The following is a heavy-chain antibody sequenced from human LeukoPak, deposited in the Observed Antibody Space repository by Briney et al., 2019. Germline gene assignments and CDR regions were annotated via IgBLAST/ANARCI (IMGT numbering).Heavy chain of an antibody. V-gene: IGHV3-21*01. D-gene: IGHD1-7*01. CDR1: GFTFSRYS. Sequence: GGSLRLSCAASGFTFSRYSMNWVRQAPGKGLEWVSSISISSNYKYYPDSLKGRFTISRDNAKNSLYLQMNSLRAEDTAVYYCARDRWDWNYGDYWGQGTLVTVSS. J-gene: IGHJ4*02. CDR3: ARDRWDWNYGDY. CDR2: ISISSNYK.